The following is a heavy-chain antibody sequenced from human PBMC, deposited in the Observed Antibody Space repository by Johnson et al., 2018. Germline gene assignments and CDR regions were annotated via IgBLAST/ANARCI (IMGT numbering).Heavy chain of an antibody. CDR1: GFTFSSYG. Sequence: QVQLVQSGGGVVQPGRSLRLSCAASGFTFSSYGMHWVRQAPGKGLEWVAVIWYDGSNKYYADSVKGRFTISRDNSKNTLYLQMNSLGAEDTAVYYCARRSASPGYGDLGWFDPWGQGTLVTVSS. CDR2: IWYDGSNK. D-gene: IGHD4-17*01. CDR3: ARRSASPGYGDLGWFDP. V-gene: IGHV3-33*01. J-gene: IGHJ5*02.